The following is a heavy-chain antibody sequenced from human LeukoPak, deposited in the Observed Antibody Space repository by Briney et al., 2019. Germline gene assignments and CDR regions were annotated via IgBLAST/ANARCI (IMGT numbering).Heavy chain of an antibody. CDR1: GFTFSAFW. J-gene: IGHJ4*02. V-gene: IGHV3-7*05. CDR3: GRWAEGFDF. Sequence: GESLKISCEASGFTFSAFWMGWVRQAPGQGLEWVANINKDGSEKNYVGSVKGRFTISRDNAKNSLTLQMNSLRAEDTAVYFCGRWAEGFDFWGQGTLVTVSS. D-gene: IGHD1-14*01. CDR2: INKDGSEK.